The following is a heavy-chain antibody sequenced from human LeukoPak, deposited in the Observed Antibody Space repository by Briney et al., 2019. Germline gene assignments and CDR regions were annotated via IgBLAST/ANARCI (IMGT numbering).Heavy chain of an antibody. D-gene: IGHD2-15*01. CDR3: ASSRQSGGYCSGGSCDIDY. Sequence: GGSLRLSCAASGFTFSSYGMHWVRQAPGKGLEWVAVISYDGSNKYYADSVKGRFTISRDNSENTLYLQMNSLRAEDTAVYYCASSRQSGGYCSGGSCDIDYWGQGTLVTVSS. CDR1: GFTFSSYG. J-gene: IGHJ4*02. V-gene: IGHV3-30*03. CDR2: ISYDGSNK.